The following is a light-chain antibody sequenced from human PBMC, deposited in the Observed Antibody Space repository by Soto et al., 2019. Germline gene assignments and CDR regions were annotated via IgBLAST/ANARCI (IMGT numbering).Light chain of an antibody. CDR1: QSVRSN. V-gene: IGKV3-15*01. CDR3: QQYNNWPPLT. Sequence: EIVMTQSPATLSVSPGERATLSCRASQSVRSNLAWYQQRPGQAPRLLIYGTSTRATGIPARFSGSGSGTEFTLTISSLQSEDFAVYYCQQYNNWPPLTFGQGTRLEIK. CDR2: GTS. J-gene: IGKJ5*01.